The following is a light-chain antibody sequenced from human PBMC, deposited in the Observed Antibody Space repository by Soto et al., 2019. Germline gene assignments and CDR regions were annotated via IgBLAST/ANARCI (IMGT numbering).Light chain of an antibody. CDR2: RAF. CDR1: QSVSSGY. CDR3: QQYVASPPSWT. J-gene: IGKJ1*01. V-gene: IGKV3-20*01. Sequence: EIVLTQSPGTLSLSPGERATLSCRSSQSVSSGYLAWYQQKPGQAPRLLIFRAFNRATGIPDRFSGSGSGTDFTRTISRLEPEDFAVYYCQQYVASPPSWTFGQGTKVEIK.